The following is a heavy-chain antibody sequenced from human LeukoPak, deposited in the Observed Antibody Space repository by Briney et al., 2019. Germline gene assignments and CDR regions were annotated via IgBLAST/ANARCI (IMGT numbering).Heavy chain of an antibody. CDR3: ARDLPGRITMVRGVKSDAFDI. CDR2: ISYDGSNK. D-gene: IGHD3-10*01. CDR1: GFTFSSYA. V-gene: IGHV3-30*04. J-gene: IGHJ3*02. Sequence: GGSLRLSCAASGFTFSSYAMHWVRQAPGKGLEWVAVISYDGSNKYYADSVKGRFTISRDNSKNTLYLQMNSLRAEDTAVYYCARDLPGRITMVRGVKSDAFDIWGQGTMVTVSS.